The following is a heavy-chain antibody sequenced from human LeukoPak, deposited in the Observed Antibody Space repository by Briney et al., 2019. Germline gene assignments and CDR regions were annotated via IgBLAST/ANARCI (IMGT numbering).Heavy chain of an antibody. D-gene: IGHD6-13*01. CDR1: VFSFSNYW. CDR2: IKQEGSEK. V-gene: IGHV3-7*01. J-gene: IGHJ5*02. Sequence: GGALRLSCAASVFSFSNYWMSGVRQAPGKGLEGVDNIKQEGSEKYYVDSVKSRFTTSRDSAKKSLYLPMNSLRAEDTAVYYCPREISSWYRTEGRFDPWGQGTLVTVSS. CDR3: PREISSWYRTEGRFDP.